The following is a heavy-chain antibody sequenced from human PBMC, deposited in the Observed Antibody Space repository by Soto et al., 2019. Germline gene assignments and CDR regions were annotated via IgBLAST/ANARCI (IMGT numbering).Heavy chain of an antibody. J-gene: IGHJ6*02. CDR3: AKEGIDYYYGMDV. CDR2: ISGSGGST. CDR1: GFTFSSYS. V-gene: IGHV3-23*01. Sequence: PGGSLRLSCAASGFTFSSYSVSWVRQAPGKGLEWVSAISGSGGSTYYADSVKGRFTISRDNSKNTLYLQMNSLRAEDTAVYYCAKEGIDYYYGMDVWGQGTTVTVSS. D-gene: IGHD2-15*01.